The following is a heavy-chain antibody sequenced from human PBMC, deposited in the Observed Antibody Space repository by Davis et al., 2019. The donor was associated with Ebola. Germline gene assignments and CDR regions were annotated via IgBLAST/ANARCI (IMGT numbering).Heavy chain of an antibody. D-gene: IGHD4-17*01. Sequence: SVKVSCKASGGTFSSYAISWVRQAPGQGLEWMGGIIPIFGTANYAQKFQGRVTITADESTSTAYMELSSLRSDDTAVYYCARRRGDYGDYVDYWGQGTLVTVSS. CDR2: IIPIFGTA. J-gene: IGHJ4*02. CDR3: ARRRGDYGDYVDY. CDR1: GGTFSSYA. V-gene: IGHV1-69*13.